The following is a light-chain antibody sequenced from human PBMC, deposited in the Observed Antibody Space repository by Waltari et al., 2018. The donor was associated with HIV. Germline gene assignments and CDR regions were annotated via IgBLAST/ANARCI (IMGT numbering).Light chain of an antibody. CDR3: AAWDDSLSATV. J-gene: IGLJ2*01. CDR1: SSNIGSTY. CDR2: MSE. V-gene: IGLV1-47*01. Sequence: QSVLTQPPSASGTPGQRVTISCSGSSSNIGSTYVYWYQQLPGTAPKLPIYMSEQRPSGVPDRFSESKSGTSASLAISGLRSEDEAEYYCAAWDDSLSATVFGGGTKLTVL.